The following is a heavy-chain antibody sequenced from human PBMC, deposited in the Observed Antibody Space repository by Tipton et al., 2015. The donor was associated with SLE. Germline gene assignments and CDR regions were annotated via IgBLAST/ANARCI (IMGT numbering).Heavy chain of an antibody. CDR1: GFAFDDYA. Sequence: SLRLSCVASGFAFDDYAMHWVRQAPGKGPEWVSGISWNSGSIGYADSVKGRFTISRDNAKNSLYLQMNSLRAEDTALYYCAKDLSFSSSWYSGVDVWGKGTTVTVSS. CDR2: ISWNSGSI. J-gene: IGHJ6*04. CDR3: AKDLSFSSSWYSGVDV. V-gene: IGHV3-9*01. D-gene: IGHD6-13*01.